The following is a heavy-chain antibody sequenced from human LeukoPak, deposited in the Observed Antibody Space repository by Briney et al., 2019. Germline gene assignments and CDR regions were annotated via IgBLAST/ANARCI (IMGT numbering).Heavy chain of an antibody. Sequence: SETLSLTCTVSGGSISYYYWSWIRQPPGKGLDWIGYIHYSGGTDYNPSLKSRVTISVDTSKNQFSLKLSSVTAADTAVYYCARDYYGSGSRGAFDIWGQGTMVTVSS. CDR1: GGSISYYY. J-gene: IGHJ3*02. D-gene: IGHD3-10*01. CDR3: ARDYYGSGSRGAFDI. V-gene: IGHV4-59*12. CDR2: IHYSGGT.